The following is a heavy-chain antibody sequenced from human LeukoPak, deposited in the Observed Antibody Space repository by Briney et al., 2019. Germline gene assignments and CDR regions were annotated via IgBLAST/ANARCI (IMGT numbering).Heavy chain of an antibody. Sequence: PGGSLRLSCTASGFTFSSYAMSWVRQPPGKGLEWASVIIGSGDNRYYADSVKGRFSISRDNSKNTVYLQMNSLRAEDTAVYFCARKSGDVSLGELSLFPFDYWGQGTLVTVSS. CDR2: IIGSGDNR. V-gene: IGHV3-23*01. D-gene: IGHD3-16*02. J-gene: IGHJ4*02. CDR3: ARKSGDVSLGELSLFPFDY. CDR1: GFTFSSYA.